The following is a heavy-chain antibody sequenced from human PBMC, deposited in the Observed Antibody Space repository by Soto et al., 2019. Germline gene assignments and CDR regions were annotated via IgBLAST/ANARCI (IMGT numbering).Heavy chain of an antibody. V-gene: IGHV3-33*01. CDR3: ARDLPGTFYFDS. J-gene: IGHJ4*02. Sequence: HPGGSLRLSCAASGFTFSSYVMHWVRQAPGKGLEWVAVIWYDGSNKYYADSVKGRFTISRDNSKNTLYLQMNSLRAEDTAVYYCARDLPGTFYFDSWGQGTLVTVSS. CDR1: GFTFSSYV. CDR2: IWYDGSNK.